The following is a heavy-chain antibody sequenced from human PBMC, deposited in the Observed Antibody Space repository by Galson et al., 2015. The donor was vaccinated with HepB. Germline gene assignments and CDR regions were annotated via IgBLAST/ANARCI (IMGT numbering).Heavy chain of an antibody. CDR2: ISWNSGSI. V-gene: IGHV3-9*01. D-gene: IGHD3-16*01. J-gene: IGHJ4*02. Sequence: SLRLSCAASGFTFDDYAMHWVRQAPGKGLEWVSGISWNSGSIGYADSVKGRFTISRDNAKNSLYLQMNSLRAEDTALYYCAKGFGSTIDYWGQGTLVTVSS. CDR1: GFTFDDYA. CDR3: AKGFGSTIDY.